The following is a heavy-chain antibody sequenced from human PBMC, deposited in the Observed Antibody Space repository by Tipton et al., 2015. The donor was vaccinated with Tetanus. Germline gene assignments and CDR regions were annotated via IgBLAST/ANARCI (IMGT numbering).Heavy chain of an antibody. Sequence: SLRLSCAASGFTVSRTFMHWVRQVPGKGLEWVSIIYSGGSTYYADSVKGRFTMSRDTSKNTVWLQINNLRVEDTAVYYCATAPNSGWLGRLAYWGQGTQVTVSS. J-gene: IGHJ4*02. CDR3: ATAPNSGWLGRLAY. CDR1: GFTVSRTF. D-gene: IGHD6-19*01. CDR2: IYSGGST. V-gene: IGHV3-53*01.